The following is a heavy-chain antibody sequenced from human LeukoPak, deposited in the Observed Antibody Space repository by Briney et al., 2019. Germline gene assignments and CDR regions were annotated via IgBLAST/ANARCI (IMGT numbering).Heavy chain of an antibody. CDR1: GFPFSSYW. V-gene: IGHV3-7*04. CDR2: IKQDGSKK. J-gene: IGHJ4*02. D-gene: IGHD5-24*01. CDR3: TRVGYIDEGIDY. Sequence: GGSLRLSCVASGFPFSSYWMTWVRQAPGKGLGWVADIKQDGSKKSYVDSVKGRFTISRDNAKNSLYLQMNSLRAEDTAIYYCTRVGYIDEGIDYWGQGTLVTVSS.